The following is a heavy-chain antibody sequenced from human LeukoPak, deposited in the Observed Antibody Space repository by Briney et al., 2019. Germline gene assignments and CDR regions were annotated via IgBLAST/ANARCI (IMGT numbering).Heavy chain of an antibody. V-gene: IGHV3-74*01. CDR2: INPDGSRT. D-gene: IGHD3-10*01. CDR3: ARVLLGSWDWFDP. J-gene: IGHJ5*02. CDR1: GFTFSTFA. Sequence: GGTLRLSCVVSGFTFSTFAMNWVRQAQGKGLEWVSRINPDGSRTNYADSAEGRFTISRDNTKNTLYLQMNSLRAEDTAVYYCARVLLGSWDWFDPWGQGTLVTVSS.